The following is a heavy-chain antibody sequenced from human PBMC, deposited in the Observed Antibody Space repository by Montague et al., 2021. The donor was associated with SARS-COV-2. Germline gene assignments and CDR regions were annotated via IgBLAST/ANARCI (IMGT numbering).Heavy chain of an antibody. CDR2: IYYSGST. Sequence: IYYSGSTYYNPSLQSRVTISVDTSKNQFSLNLSSVTAADTAVYYCARDQGYNWNYYYYYGMYV. J-gene: IGHJ6*01. V-gene: IGHV4-39*07. D-gene: IGHD1-20*01. CDR3: ARDQGYNWNYYYYYGMYV.